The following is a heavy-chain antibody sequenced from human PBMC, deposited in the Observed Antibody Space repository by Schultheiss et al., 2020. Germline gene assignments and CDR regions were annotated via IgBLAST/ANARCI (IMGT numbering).Heavy chain of an antibody. Sequence: SETLSLTCTVSGGSISSYYWSWIRQPPGKGLEWIGSIYYSGSTYYNPSLKGRVTISVDTSKNQFSLKLSSVTAADTAVYYCARHVLGRNWFDPWGQGTLVTVSS. V-gene: IGHV4-39*01. D-gene: IGHD3-16*01. CDR2: IYYSGST. CDR1: GGSISSYY. CDR3: ARHVLGRNWFDP. J-gene: IGHJ5*02.